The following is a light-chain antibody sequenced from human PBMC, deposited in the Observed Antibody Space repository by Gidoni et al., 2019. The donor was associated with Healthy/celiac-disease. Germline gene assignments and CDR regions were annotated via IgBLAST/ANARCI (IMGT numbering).Light chain of an antibody. CDR2: SNN. Sequence: QSVLPQPPSPSGTPRPSVTISCSDSSSNIGSTPVTWYQQLPGTAPKLLIHSNNQRPSGVPDRFSGSKSGTSASLAISGRQSEDEADYYCAAWDDSLNGFWVFGGGTKLTVL. J-gene: IGLJ3*02. V-gene: IGLV1-44*01. CDR3: AAWDDSLNGFWV. CDR1: SSNIGSTP.